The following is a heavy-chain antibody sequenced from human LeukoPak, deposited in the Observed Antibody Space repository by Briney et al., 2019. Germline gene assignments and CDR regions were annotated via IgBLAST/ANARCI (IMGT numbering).Heavy chain of an antibody. D-gene: IGHD3-22*01. CDR2: IKQDGSEK. J-gene: IGHJ4*02. CDR1: GFTFSHYW. CDR3: ATSDESSGNG. Sequence: GGSPRLSCAASGFTFSHYWMSWVRQAPGKALEWVANIKQDGSEKWYIDSVKGRFTISRDNAKNSLYLQMNSLRAEDTAVYYCATSDESSGNGWGQGTLVSVSS. V-gene: IGHV3-7*01.